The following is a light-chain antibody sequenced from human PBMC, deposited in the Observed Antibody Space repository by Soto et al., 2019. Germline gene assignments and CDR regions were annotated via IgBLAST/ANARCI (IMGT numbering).Light chain of an antibody. CDR1: TSNIGNNY. J-gene: IGLJ1*01. CDR2: QSN. Sequence: PRAGAAGPGRKAPIPCSGSTSNIGNNYVSWFQQLPGTAPKLIIYQSNRRPSGIPDRFSGSKSGTSATLGITGLQTGDEADYYCGSWDHSVSGFVFGTGTKVTVL. CDR3: GSWDHSVSGFV. V-gene: IGLV1-51*02.